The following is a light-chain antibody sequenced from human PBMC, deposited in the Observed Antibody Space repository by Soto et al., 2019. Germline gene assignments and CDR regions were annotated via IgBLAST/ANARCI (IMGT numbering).Light chain of an antibody. CDR1: SSNIGAGYD. Sequence: QSVLTQPPSVSRAPGQRVTISCTGSSSNIGAGYDVHWYQQLPGRAPKLLISGNTNRPSGVPDRFSGSKSGTSASLAITGLQAEDEADYYCLSFDSSLSVVFGGGTKLTVL. J-gene: IGLJ2*01. CDR3: LSFDSSLSVV. CDR2: GNT. V-gene: IGLV1-40*01.